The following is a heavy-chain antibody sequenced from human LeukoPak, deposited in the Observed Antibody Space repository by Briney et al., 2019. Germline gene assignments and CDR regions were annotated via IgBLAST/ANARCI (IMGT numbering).Heavy chain of an antibody. CDR2: IKQDGSEK. Sequence: GGSLRLSSAASGFTFSNYWMSWVRQAPGKGLEWVANIKQDGSEKYYVGSVKGRFTISRDNADNSLYLQMNSLRAEDTAVYYCPRRWTFDYWGQGTLVTVSS. V-gene: IGHV3-7*03. D-gene: IGHD1-1*01. CDR1: GFTFSNYW. CDR3: PRRWTFDY. J-gene: IGHJ4*02.